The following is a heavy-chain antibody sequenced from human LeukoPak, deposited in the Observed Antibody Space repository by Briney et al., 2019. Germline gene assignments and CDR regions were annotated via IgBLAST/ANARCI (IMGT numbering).Heavy chain of an antibody. Sequence: GESLKISFKGSGYSFTSYWIGWVRPMPGKGLEWMGIIYPGDSDTRYSPSFQGQVTISADKSISTAYLQWSSLKASDTAMYYCASQYCSSTSCPNMSFDYWGQGTLVTVSS. CDR2: IYPGDSDT. J-gene: IGHJ4*02. V-gene: IGHV5-51*01. D-gene: IGHD2-2*01. CDR1: GYSFTSYW. CDR3: ASQYCSSTSCPNMSFDY.